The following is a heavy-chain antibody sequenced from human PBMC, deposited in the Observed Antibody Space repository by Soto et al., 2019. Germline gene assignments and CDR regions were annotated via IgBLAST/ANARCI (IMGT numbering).Heavy chain of an antibody. CDR2: ISYDGSKK. Sequence: QAQLVESVGGVVQPGRSLRLSCAASGFTFSHYAMHWVRQAPGKGLEWVAIISYDGSKKYYGDSVKGRFTISRDNSKNTLYLQMNSLRVEDTAVYYCARDVAGKNYFDPWGQGTPVTVSS. CDR3: ARDVAGKNYFDP. D-gene: IGHD1-7*01. V-gene: IGHV3-30-3*01. J-gene: IGHJ5*02. CDR1: GFTFSHYA.